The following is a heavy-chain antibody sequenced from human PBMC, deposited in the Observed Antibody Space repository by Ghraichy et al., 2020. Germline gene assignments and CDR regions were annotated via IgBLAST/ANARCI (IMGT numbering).Heavy chain of an antibody. J-gene: IGHJ4*02. CDR1: GYTFIGYY. CDR3: ARRGYSSDPYYFDS. V-gene: IGHV1-2*02. CDR2: INPNSGGT. Sequence: ASVKVSCKASGYTFIGYYIHWVRQAPGQGLEWMGWINPNSGGTNYAQKFQGRVTVTRDTSISTVYMDLTWLRSDDTAVYYCARRGYSSDPYYFDSWGQGTVVTVSS. D-gene: IGHD5-18*01.